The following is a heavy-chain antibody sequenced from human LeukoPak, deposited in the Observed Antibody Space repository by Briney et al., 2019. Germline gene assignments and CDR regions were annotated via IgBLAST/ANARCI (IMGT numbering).Heavy chain of an antibody. J-gene: IGHJ4*02. CDR3: ARDIGTYSSSSGFDY. CDR2: IWYDGSNK. CDR1: GFTFSSYG. D-gene: IGHD6-6*01. Sequence: GGSLRLSCAASGFTFSSYGMHWVRQAPGKGLEWVAVIWYDGSNKYYADSVKGRFTISRDNSKNTLYLRMNSLRAEDTAVYYCARDIGTYSSSSGFDYWGQGTLVTVSS. V-gene: IGHV3-33*01.